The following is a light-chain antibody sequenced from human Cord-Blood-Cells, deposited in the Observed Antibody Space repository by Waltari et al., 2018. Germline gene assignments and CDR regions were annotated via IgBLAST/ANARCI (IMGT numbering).Light chain of an antibody. V-gene: IGKV4-1*01. J-gene: IGKJ1*01. CDR3: QQYYSTRT. CDR1: QGVLYSSNNKNY. Sequence: DIVMTQSPDSLAASPGERATMNCKSSQGVLYSSNNKNYLAWYQQKPGQPPKLLIYWASTRESGVPDRFSGSGSGTDFTLTISSLQAEDVAVHYCQQYYSTRTFGQGTKVEIK. CDR2: WAS.